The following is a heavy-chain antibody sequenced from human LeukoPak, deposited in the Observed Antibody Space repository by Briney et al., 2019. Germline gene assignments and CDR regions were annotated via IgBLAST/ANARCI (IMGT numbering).Heavy chain of an antibody. CDR3: ARAAGGSRFYFDY. D-gene: IGHD1-1*01. Sequence: SETLSLTCAVSGDSITSAYFWAWIRPPPGKGLEWIGSVYHSASTYYNPSLTSRLNMSADKSKHQFSLKLNSVAAADTAVYYCARAAGGSRFYFDYGGQGTLVTVSS. CDR2: VYHSAST. V-gene: IGHV4-38-2*01. J-gene: IGHJ4*02. CDR1: GDSITSAYF.